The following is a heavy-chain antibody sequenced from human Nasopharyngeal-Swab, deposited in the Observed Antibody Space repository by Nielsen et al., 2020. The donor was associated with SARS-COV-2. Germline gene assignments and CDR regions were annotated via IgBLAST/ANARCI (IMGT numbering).Heavy chain of an antibody. Sequence: ASVKVSCKASGYTFTCYFLHWVRQAPGQGLEWMGRISPNSGCTNYAQKFQGRVTMTSDTSISTAYMELSSLRSDDTAVYYCASPYCTNGVCYSRAGFDSWGQGSLVTVSS. CDR1: GYTFTCYF. CDR3: ASPYCTNGVCYSRAGFDS. V-gene: IGHV1-2*06. D-gene: IGHD2-8*01. J-gene: IGHJ4*02. CDR2: ISPNSGCT.